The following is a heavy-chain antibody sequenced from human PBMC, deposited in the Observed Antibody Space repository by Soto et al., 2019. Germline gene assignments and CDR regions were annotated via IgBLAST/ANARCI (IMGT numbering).Heavy chain of an antibody. J-gene: IGHJ6*03. CDR2: INHSGST. V-gene: IGHV4-34*01. CDR3: ARGGQAGQDYYYYMDV. Sequence: LSLTCAVCGGSFSGYYWSWIRQPPGKGLEWIGEINHSGSTYYNPSLMSRVTISVATSKNQFSLKLSSVTAADTAVYFCARGGQAGQDYYYYMDVWDKGTTVTVSS. CDR1: GGSFSGYY.